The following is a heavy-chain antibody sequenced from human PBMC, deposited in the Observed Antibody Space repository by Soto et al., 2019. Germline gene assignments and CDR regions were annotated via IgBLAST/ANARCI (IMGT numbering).Heavy chain of an antibody. CDR2: ISDSSSAI. J-gene: IGHJ5*02. V-gene: IGHV3-48*02. Sequence: GGSLRLSCAASGFTFSSYNMNWVRQAPGKGLEWVSYISDSSSAIYYADSVKGRFAISRDNAKNSLYLQMNSLRDEDTAVYYCARGGSSSWYESNILWGNNWFDPWGQGTLVTVSS. CDR1: GFTFSSYN. D-gene: IGHD6-13*01. CDR3: ARGGSSSWYESNILWGNNWFDP.